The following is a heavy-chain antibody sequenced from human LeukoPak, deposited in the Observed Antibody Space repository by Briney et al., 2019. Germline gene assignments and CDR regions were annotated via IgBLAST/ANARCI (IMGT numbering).Heavy chain of an antibody. J-gene: IGHJ3*02. CDR1: ESTFSDYA. V-gene: IGHV3-23*01. D-gene: IGHD1-26*01. Sequence: GGSLRLSCAASESTFSDYAMTWVRQAPGKGLEWVSTITSSGDRTFYADAVKGRFTISRDNSKNILNLQMNSLRVEDTAVYYCARDQWVLPIGDGFDIWGPGTIVAVSS. CDR2: ITSSGDRT. CDR3: ARDQWVLPIGDGFDI.